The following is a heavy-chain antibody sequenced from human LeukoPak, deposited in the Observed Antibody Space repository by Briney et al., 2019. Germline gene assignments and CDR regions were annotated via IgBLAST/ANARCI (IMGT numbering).Heavy chain of an antibody. Sequence: PGGSLRLSCSASGFTFSNYAMTWVRQAPGTGLEWVSVISGSGGSTDYADSVKGRFTISRDNSKNTLYLQMNSLRAEDTAVYYCAKDRAELTGDVSDDWGQGTLVTVSS. V-gene: IGHV3-23*01. D-gene: IGHD2-8*02. CDR3: AKDRAELTGDVSDD. CDR2: ISGSGGST. J-gene: IGHJ4*02. CDR1: GFTFSNYA.